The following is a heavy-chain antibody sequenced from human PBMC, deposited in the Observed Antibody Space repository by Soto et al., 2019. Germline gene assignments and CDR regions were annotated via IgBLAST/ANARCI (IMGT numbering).Heavy chain of an antibody. D-gene: IGHD3-22*01. CDR1: GFTFSSYA. CDR2: ISGSWVST. CDR3: AKDFQARYDWFDP. J-gene: IGHJ5*02. V-gene: IGHV3-23*01. Sequence: GGSLRLSCAASGFTFSSYAMSWVRQAPGKGLEWVSAISGSWVSTYYADSVKGRFTISRDNSKNTLFLQMNSLRAEDTAVYYCAKDFQARYDWFDPWGQGTLVTVSS.